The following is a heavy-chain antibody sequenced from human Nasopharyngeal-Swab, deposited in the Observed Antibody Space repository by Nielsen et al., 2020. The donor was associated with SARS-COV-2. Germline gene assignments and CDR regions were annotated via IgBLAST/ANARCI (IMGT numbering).Heavy chain of an antibody. CDR1: GGTFSSYA. CDR2: IIPIFGTA. V-gene: IGHV1-69*13. Sequence: SVKVSCKASGGTFSSYAISWVRQAPGHGLEWMGGIIPIFGTANYAQKFQGRVTITADESTSTAYMELSSLRSEDTAVYYCARSYYGSGRFDYWGQGTLVTVSS. D-gene: IGHD3-10*01. CDR3: ARSYYGSGRFDY. J-gene: IGHJ4*02.